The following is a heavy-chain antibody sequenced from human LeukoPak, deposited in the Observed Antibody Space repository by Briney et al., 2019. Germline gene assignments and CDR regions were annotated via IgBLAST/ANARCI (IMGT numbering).Heavy chain of an antibody. J-gene: IGHJ6*03. V-gene: IGHV4-34*01. CDR1: GGSFSGYY. CDR2: INHSGST. CDR3: ARGRNYGDYVYCYYMDV. D-gene: IGHD4-17*01. Sequence: SETLSLTCAVYGGSFSGYYWSWIRQPPGKGLEWIGEINHSGSTNYNPSLKSRVTISVDTSKNQFSLKLSSVTAADTAVYYCARGRNYGDYVYCYYMDVWGKGTTVTVSS.